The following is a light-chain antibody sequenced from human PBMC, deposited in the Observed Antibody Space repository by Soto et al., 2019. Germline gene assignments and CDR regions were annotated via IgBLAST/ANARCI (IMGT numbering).Light chain of an antibody. J-gene: IGKJ2*01. CDR2: GGS. CDR1: ESLFGF. V-gene: IGKV3-15*01. CDR3: QGYYDLPFA. Sequence: EIVLTQSPATLSVSPGDRVTLSCRASESLFGFLAWYQQKPGQSPRLLIYGGSTRATGIPARFSGSGSATDFTLTISSLQSEDFAVYFCQGYYDLPFASGVGTKLEI.